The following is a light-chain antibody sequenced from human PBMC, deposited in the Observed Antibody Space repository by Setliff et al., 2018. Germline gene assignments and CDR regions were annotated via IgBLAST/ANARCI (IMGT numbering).Light chain of an antibody. CDR2: GTY. J-gene: IGLJ1*01. CDR1: NSDIGAGFG. CDR3: QSYGGSVSGYV. Sequence: ALTQPPSVSGAPGQRVTISCTGSNSDIGAGFGVHWYQQLPGTAPKLLIYGTYNRPSGVPDRFSGSKSGTSASLAITGLQAEDEADYYCQSYGGSVSGYVFGTGTKVTVL. V-gene: IGLV1-40*01.